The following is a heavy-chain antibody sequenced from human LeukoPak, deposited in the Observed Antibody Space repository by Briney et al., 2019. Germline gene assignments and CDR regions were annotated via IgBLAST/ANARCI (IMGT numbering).Heavy chain of an antibody. J-gene: IGHJ4*02. V-gene: IGHV1-69*06. CDR2: IIPIFGTA. CDR3: ASSRYYYGSGSYYKPIDY. CDR1: GGTFSSYA. D-gene: IGHD3-10*01. Sequence: GSSVKVSCKASGGTFSSYAISWVRQAPGQGLEWMGGIIPIFGTANYAQKFQGRVTITADKSTSTAYMELSSLRSEDTAVYYCASSRYYYGSGSYYKPIDYWGQGTLVTVSS.